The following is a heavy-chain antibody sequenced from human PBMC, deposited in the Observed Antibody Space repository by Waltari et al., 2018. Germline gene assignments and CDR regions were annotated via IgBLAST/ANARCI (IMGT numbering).Heavy chain of an antibody. J-gene: IGHJ6*02. D-gene: IGHD1-1*01. V-gene: IGHV3-74*03. CDR1: GFTFSSYW. Sequence: EEQLVESGGGLVQPGDSLRLSCAASGFTFSSYWMNWVRQAPGKGPLWVSRIKRDARYTTYADSVKGRFTISRDNAKNTLYLQMNRLRAEDTAVYFCARVSRRTYRSPVPGRHYYYGMDVWGQGTTVTVSS. CDR2: IKRDARYT. CDR3: ARVSRRTYRSPVPGRHYYYGMDV.